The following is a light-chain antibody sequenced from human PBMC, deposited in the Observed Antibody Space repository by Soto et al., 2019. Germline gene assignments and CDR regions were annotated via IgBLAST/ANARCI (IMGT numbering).Light chain of an antibody. J-gene: IGLJ2*01. CDR1: SSDVGGYNY. CDR3: SSYTSGSTPTTPYVI. V-gene: IGLV2-14*03. Sequence: QSALTQPASVSGSPGQSITISCTGSSSDVGGYNYVSWYQQYPGKAPKLMIYDVSYRPSGVSYRFSGSKSGNTASLTISGLQAEDEADYYCSSYTSGSTPTTPYVIFGGGTKLTVL. CDR2: DVS.